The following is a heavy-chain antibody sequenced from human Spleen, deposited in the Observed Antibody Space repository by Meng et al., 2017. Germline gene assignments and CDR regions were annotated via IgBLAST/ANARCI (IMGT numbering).Heavy chain of an antibody. CDR3: ARSPIDKYDLSALPLDY. D-gene: IGHD3-16*01. Sequence: GGSLRLSCAASGFTFSTYTMHWVRQAPGKGLEWVALMSYDGTNKYYADSVKGRFTISRDNSKNTVFLQINSLRVEDTAVYYCARSPIDKYDLSALPLDYWGQGTLVTVSS. V-gene: IGHV3-30*14. CDR1: GFTFSTYT. CDR2: MSYDGTNK. J-gene: IGHJ4*02.